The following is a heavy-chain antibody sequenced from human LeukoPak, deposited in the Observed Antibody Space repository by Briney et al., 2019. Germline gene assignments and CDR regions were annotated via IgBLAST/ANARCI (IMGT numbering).Heavy chain of an antibody. CDR3: ARESTSGWFDF. D-gene: IGHD2-2*01. J-gene: IGHJ5*01. CDR2: ISNSGDYI. Sequence: PGGSLRLSCTVSGFTFSSFTMNWVRQGPGKGLEWVASISNSGDYISYADSLKGRFTISRDSSKNTVYLQMDSLRVEDTGLYYCARESTSGWFDFWGQGTPVTVSS. V-gene: IGHV3-21*01. CDR1: GFTFSSFT.